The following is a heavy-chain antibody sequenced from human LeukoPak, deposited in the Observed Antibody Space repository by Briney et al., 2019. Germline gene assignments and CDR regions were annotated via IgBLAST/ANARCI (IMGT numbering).Heavy chain of an antibody. CDR3: ARGRHTYYYGSGSYYKGGDY. CDR1: GGSISSSRYY. J-gene: IGHJ4*02. D-gene: IGHD3-10*01. Sequence: SETLSLTCTVSGGSISSSRYYWGWIRRPPGKGLEWIGEINHSGSTNYNPSLKSRVTISVDTSKNQFSLKLSSVTAADTAVYYCARGRHTYYYGSGSYYKGGDYWGQGTLVTVSS. V-gene: IGHV4-39*07. CDR2: INHSGST.